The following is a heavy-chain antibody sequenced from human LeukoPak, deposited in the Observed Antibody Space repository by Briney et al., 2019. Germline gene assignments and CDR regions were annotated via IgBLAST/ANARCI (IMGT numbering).Heavy chain of an antibody. CDR1: GFTFHDYG. D-gene: IGHD3-10*01. V-gene: IGHV3-20*04. CDR3: ARAAEGGSGSYLACLDY. J-gene: IGHJ4*02. CDR2: INWNGDST. Sequence: GRSLRLSCAASGFTFHDYGMSWVRRTPGKGLEWVSGINWNGDSTGYADSVKGRFTSSRDNAKNSLHLQMNSLRVEDTAVYYCARAAEGGSGSYLACLDYWGQGTLVTVSS.